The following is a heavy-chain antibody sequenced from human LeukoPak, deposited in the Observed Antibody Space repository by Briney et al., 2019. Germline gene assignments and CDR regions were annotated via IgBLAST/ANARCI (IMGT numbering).Heavy chain of an antibody. CDR3: AKERSGIPAAANY. J-gene: IGHJ4*02. D-gene: IGHD6-13*01. Sequence: GGSLRLSCAASGFTFSSYAMSWVRQAPGEGLDWVSGISGSDGSTYYADSVKGRFTISRDNSKNTLYLQMNSLRAEDTAVYYCAKERSGIPAAANYWGQGTLVTVSS. CDR1: GFTFSSYA. CDR2: ISGSDGST. V-gene: IGHV3-23*01.